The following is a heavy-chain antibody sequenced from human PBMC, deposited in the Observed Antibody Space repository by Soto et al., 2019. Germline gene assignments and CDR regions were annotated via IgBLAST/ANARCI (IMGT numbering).Heavy chain of an antibody. V-gene: IGHV1-69*01. D-gene: IGHD3-10*01. CDR3: ARVLYYGSGSYSPYGMDV. CDR2: VSPPFRTS. J-gene: IGHJ6*02. CDR1: GVSFNNNG. Sequence: VQLVQSGAEVKQPGSSVKVSCKTSGVSFNNNGIGWVRQAPGHGLEWMGGVSPPFRTSNYARKFQGRISITADASTGTVNMELSSLTSEDTAQYYCARVLYYGSGSYSPYGMDVWGQGTTVTVSS.